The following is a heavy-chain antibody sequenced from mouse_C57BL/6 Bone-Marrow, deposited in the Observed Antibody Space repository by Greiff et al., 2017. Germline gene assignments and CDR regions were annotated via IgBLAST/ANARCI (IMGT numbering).Heavy chain of an antibody. V-gene: IGHV14-4*01. CDR2: IDPENGDT. J-gene: IGHJ2*01. CDR3: TTVVHY. CDR1: GFNIKDDY. D-gene: IGHD1-1*01. Sequence: VQLKESGAELVRPGASVKLSCTASGFNIKDDYMHWVKQRPEQGLEWIGWIDPENGDTEYASKFQGKAPITADTSSNTAYLQLSSLTSEDTAVYYCTTVVHYWGQGTTLTVSS.